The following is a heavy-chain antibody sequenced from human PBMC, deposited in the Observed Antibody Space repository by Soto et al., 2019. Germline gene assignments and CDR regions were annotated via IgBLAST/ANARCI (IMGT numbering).Heavy chain of an antibody. J-gene: IGHJ1*01. CDR2: ISWNSGSI. V-gene: IGHV3-9*01. CDR1: GFTFDDYA. CDR3: AKGEVGAKD. D-gene: IGHD1-26*01. Sequence: SAQVSCAASGFTFDDYAMHWGRQAPGKGLEWVSGISWNSGSIGYADCVKGRFSSSRDNAKNSLYLQMNSLRAEDTALYYCAKGEVGAKDWGQGTL.